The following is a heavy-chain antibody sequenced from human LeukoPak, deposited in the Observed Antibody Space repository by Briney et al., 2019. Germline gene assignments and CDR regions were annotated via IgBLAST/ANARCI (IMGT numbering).Heavy chain of an antibody. CDR3: ARVVPAVLQAFDI. J-gene: IGHJ3*02. D-gene: IGHD2-2*01. CDR2: INHSGST. V-gene: IGHV4-34*01. Sequence: SETLSLTCTVSGGSISSYYWSWIRQPPGKGLEWIGEINHSGSTNYNPSLKSRVTISVDTSKNQFSLKLSSVTAADTAVYYCARVVPAVLQAFDIWGQGTMVTVSS. CDR1: GGSISSYY.